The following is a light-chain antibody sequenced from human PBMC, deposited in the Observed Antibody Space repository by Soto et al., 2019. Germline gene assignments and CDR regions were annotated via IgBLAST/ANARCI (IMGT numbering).Light chain of an antibody. V-gene: IGLV2-11*01. CDR2: DVT. Sequence: QSVLTQPRSVSGSPGQSVTISCTGTTSDVGGYNYVSWYQHHPSKAPKLMIYDVTKRPSGVPDRFSGSRSGNTASLTISGLQAEDEADYYCCSYAGSYSYVFGTGTKLTVL. CDR1: TSDVGGYNY. CDR3: CSYAGSYSYV. J-gene: IGLJ1*01.